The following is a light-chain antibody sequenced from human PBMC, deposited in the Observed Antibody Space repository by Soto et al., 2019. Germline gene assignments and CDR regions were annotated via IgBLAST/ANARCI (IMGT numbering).Light chain of an antibody. J-gene: IGKJ1*01. V-gene: IGKV1-5*03. CDR1: QSVNNW. Sequence: DIQMTQSPSTLSASVGVRVTITCRASQSVNNWLAWYQQKPGKAPKLLIYKASTLQTGVPSRFSGSGSGTDFTLTISSLQPDDAATYYCQQYNSYSWTFGQGTKVEI. CDR3: QQYNSYSWT. CDR2: KAS.